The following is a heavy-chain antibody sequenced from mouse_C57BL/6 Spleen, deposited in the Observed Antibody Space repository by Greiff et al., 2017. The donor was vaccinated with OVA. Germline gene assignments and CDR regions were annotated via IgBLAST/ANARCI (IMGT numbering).Heavy chain of an antibody. V-gene: IGHV1-52*01. Sequence: QVQLQQPGAELVRPGSSVKLSCKASGYTFTSYWMHWVKQRPIQGLEWIGNIDPSDSETHYNQKFKDKATLTVDKSSSTAYMQLSSLTSEASAVYYCARDGSSHWYFDVWGTGTTVTVSS. CDR2: IDPSDSET. J-gene: IGHJ1*03. D-gene: IGHD1-1*01. CDR3: ARDGSSHWYFDV. CDR1: GYTFTSYW.